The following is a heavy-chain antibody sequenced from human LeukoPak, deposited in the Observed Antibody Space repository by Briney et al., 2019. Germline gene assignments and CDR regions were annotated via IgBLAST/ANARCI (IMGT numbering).Heavy chain of an antibody. Sequence: SETLSLTCAVYGGPFSGYYWSWIRQPPGKGLEWIGEINHSGSTNYNPSLKSRVTISVDTSKNQFSLKLSSVTAADTAVYYCARGRTSGYGECFDYWGQGTLVTVSS. CDR1: GGPFSGYY. D-gene: IGHD5-12*01. J-gene: IGHJ4*02. V-gene: IGHV4-34*01. CDR3: ARGRTSGYGECFDY. CDR2: INHSGST.